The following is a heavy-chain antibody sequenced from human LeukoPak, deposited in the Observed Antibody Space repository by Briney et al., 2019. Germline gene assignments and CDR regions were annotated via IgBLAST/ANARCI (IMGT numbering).Heavy chain of an antibody. CDR3: GRKAGDCGGGSCYSIDS. CDR2: IIPIFGTA. V-gene: IGHV1-69*05. CDR1: GGSFSSEA. D-gene: IGHD2-15*01. Sequence: SVKVSCKAFGGSFSSEAISWVRQAPGQGLEWMGGIIPIFGTANYAQKFQGRVTITTDESTSTAYMEVSSLRSEDTAVYYCGRKAGDCGGGSCYSIDSWGQGTLVTVSS. J-gene: IGHJ4*02.